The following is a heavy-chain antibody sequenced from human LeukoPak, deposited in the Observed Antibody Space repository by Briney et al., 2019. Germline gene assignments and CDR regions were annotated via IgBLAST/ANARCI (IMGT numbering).Heavy chain of an antibody. D-gene: IGHD3-16*01. Sequence: GGSLRLSCAASGFTFSSYTMSWVRQAPGKGLEWVASINHNGNVNYYVDSVKGRFTISRDNAKNSLYLQMSNLRAEDTAVYFCARGGGLDVWGQGATVTVSS. CDR1: GFTFSSYT. CDR2: INHNGNVN. V-gene: IGHV3-7*03. J-gene: IGHJ6*02. CDR3: ARGGGLDV.